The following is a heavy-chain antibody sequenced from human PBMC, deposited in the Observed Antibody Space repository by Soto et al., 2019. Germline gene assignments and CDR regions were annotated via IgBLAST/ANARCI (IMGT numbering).Heavy chain of an antibody. J-gene: IGHJ6*02. CDR3: ARDGNDFWSGYFLLRYYGMDV. CDR2: MSSSSSYI. D-gene: IGHD3-3*01. CDR1: GFTFGSYS. V-gene: IGHV3-21*01. Sequence: PVGSLRLSCAASGFTFGSYSMNCVRQATGKGLERVSSMSSSSSYIYYADSVKGRFTISRDNAKNSLYLQMNSLRAEDTAVYYCARDGNDFWSGYFLLRYYGMDVWGQGPTLTVSS.